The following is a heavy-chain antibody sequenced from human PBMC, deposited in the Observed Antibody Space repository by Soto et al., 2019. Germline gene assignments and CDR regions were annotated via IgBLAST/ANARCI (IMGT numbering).Heavy chain of an antibody. CDR1: GGSFSGYY. Sequence: QVQLQQWGAGLLKPSETLSLTCAVYGGSFSGYYWSWIRQPPGKGLEWIGEINHSGSTNYNPSLKSRVTISVDTSKNQLSLKLSSVTAADTAVYYCARKSSGWYGNFQHWGQGTLVTVSS. CDR2: INHSGST. V-gene: IGHV4-34*01. J-gene: IGHJ1*01. CDR3: ARKSSGWYGNFQH. D-gene: IGHD6-19*01.